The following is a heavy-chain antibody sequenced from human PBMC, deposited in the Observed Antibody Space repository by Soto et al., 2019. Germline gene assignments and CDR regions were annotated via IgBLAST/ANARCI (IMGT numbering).Heavy chain of an antibody. CDR3: ATSYGSGYRAFDY. Sequence: QVQLVQSGAEVKRPGSSVKVSCKASGDTFNFYSINWVRQDPGLGLEWMGRVNPIVSMSNYAQRFQGRVTMTADKSTSTAYMELSGLRSEDTAIYYCATSYGSGYRAFDYWGQGALVTVSS. J-gene: IGHJ4*02. D-gene: IGHD3-10*01. V-gene: IGHV1-69*04. CDR2: VNPIVSMS. CDR1: GDTFNFYS.